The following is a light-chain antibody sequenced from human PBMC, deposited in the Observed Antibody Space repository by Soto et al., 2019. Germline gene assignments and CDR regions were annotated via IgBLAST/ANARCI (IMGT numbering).Light chain of an antibody. Sequence: EIVMTQSPATLSVSPGERATLSCRASQSVSSNVAWYQQRPGQAPRLLIYRASTRATGIPARFSGSGSGTEFTLTISRVEPEDFAVYYCQQYGSSPGTFGQGTKVDNK. CDR1: QSVSSN. J-gene: IGKJ1*01. V-gene: IGKV3-15*01. CDR3: QQYGSSPGT. CDR2: RAS.